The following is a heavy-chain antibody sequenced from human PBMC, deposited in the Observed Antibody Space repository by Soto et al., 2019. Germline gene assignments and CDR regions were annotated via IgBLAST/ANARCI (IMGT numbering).Heavy chain of an antibody. V-gene: IGHV4-30-4*01. CDR3: ARVGGFGATTIDY. Sequence: QVQLQESGPGLVKPSQTLSLTCTVSGGSISSGDYYWSWIRQPPGKGLEWIGYIYYSGSTYYNPSLKSRVTIAVDTPKTQFSLKLSSVTAADTAVYYCARVGGFGATTIDYWGQGTLVTVSS. J-gene: IGHJ4*02. D-gene: IGHD3-10*01. CDR1: GGSISSGDYY. CDR2: IYYSGST.